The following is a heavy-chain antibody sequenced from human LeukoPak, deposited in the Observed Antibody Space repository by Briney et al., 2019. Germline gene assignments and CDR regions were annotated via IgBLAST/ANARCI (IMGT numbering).Heavy chain of an antibody. D-gene: IGHD4-17*01. J-gene: IGHJ6*03. V-gene: IGHV1-18*01. Sequence: ASVKVSCKASGYTFTSYGISWVRQAPGQGLEWMGWISAYNGKTDYPQNLQGRVTLTTDTSTSMAYMELRSLRSDDTAVYYCARDTYTTVTAMDVWDKGTTVTVSS. CDR2: ISAYNGKT. CDR3: ARDTYTTVTAMDV. CDR1: GYTFTSYG.